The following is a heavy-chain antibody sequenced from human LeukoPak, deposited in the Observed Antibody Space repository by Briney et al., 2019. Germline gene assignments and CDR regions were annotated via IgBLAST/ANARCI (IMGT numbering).Heavy chain of an antibody. CDR2: ISSSGSTI. J-gene: IGHJ3*02. CDR3: AKREKYSGSQQGSALYI. V-gene: IGHV3-48*03. CDR1: GSTSSRYE. Sequence: GGSLRLSCAASGSTSSRYEMNWVRQAPGKGLERVSFISSSGSTIYYADSVKGRFTISRDNAKNSLYLQMNSLRAEDTAVYYCAKREKYSGSQQGSALYIWGQGTMVTVSS. D-gene: IGHD1-26*01.